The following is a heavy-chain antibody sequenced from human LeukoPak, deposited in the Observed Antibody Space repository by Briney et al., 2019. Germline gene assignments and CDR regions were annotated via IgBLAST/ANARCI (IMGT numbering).Heavy chain of an antibody. V-gene: IGHV4-59*08. CDR1: GGSISTYY. D-gene: IGHD6-6*01. J-gene: IGHJ4*02. CDR2: INYSGST. CDR3: ARHVALPYSSWMSLDY. Sequence: PSETLSLSCTASGGSISTYYRSWVRQPPGKGLEWIGDINYSGSTNYNPSLRRRGTTSLDTPTNQFCLKLSSVTAADTAVYYCARHVALPYSSWMSLDYWGQGTLVTVSS.